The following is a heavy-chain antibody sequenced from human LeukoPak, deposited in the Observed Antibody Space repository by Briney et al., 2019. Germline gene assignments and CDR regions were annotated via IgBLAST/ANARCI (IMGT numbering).Heavy chain of an antibody. CDR3: ARDVDTAMVVSDY. V-gene: IGHV3-7*01. CDR2: IKQDGSEK. J-gene: IGHJ4*02. D-gene: IGHD5-18*01. CDR1: GFTFSSYW. Sequence: GGSLRLSCAASGFTFSSYWMSWVRQAPGKGLEWVANIKQDGSEKYYVDSVKGRFTISRDNAKNSLYLQMNSLRAEDTAVYYCARDVDTAMVVSDYWGQGTLVTVSS.